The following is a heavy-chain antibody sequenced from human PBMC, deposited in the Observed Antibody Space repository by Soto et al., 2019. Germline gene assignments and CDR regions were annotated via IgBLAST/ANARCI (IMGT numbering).Heavy chain of an antibody. CDR3: ARRGYGSRGPNVYMDG. CDR1: GFTFSNYE. J-gene: IGHJ6*03. V-gene: IGHV3-64*01. D-gene: IGHD6-13*01. Sequence: EAQLVESGGGLVQPGGSLRLSCAASGFTFSNYEMHWVRQDPGKGLEYVSGISNNGAHTDYAKSVKGRFTISRDNSENTVYLQMGSLRAEDMALYYCARRGYGSRGPNVYMDGWGKGTTVTVSS. CDR2: ISNNGAHT.